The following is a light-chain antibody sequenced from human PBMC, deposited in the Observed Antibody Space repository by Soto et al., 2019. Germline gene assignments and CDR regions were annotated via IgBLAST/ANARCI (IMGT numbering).Light chain of an antibody. J-gene: IGLJ1*01. CDR2: EVS. Sequence: QSALTQPPSASGSRGQSVTISCTGTSSDVGGYNYVSWYQQHPGKAPKLMIYEVSKRPSGVPDRFSGSKSGNTASLTVSGLQAEDEADYYCSSYAGSNNPYVFGTGTKVTVL. CDR3: SSYAGSNNPYV. V-gene: IGLV2-8*01. CDR1: SSDVGGYNY.